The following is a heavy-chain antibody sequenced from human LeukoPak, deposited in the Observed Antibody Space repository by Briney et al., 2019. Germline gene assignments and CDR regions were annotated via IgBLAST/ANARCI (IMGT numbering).Heavy chain of an antibody. Sequence: GGSLRLPCAASGFPLRNYWLSWVRQAPAKALEWVANIKQDGTEKNYVVSVKCRFTSSRDNARNSLYLQMNSLRAEDTAVYYCVRGPYALFWGQGTLVSVSS. J-gene: IGHJ4*02. D-gene: IGHD2-2*01. CDR1: GFPLRNYW. CDR2: IKQDGTEK. V-gene: IGHV3-7*01. CDR3: VRGPYALF.